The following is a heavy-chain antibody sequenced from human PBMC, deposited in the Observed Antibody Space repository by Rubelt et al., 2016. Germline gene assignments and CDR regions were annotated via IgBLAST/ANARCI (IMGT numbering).Heavy chain of an antibody. CDR2: IIPILGIA. Sequence: QVQLVQSGAEVKKPGSSVKVSCKASGGTFSSYAISWVRQAPGQGLEWMGRIIPILGIANYAQKFQGRVTITADKSTSTDYMELSSLRSEDTAMYYCARDKLHDRNTHNDVWGQGTTVTVSS. CDR3: ARDKLHDRNTHNDV. V-gene: IGHV1-69*04. D-gene: IGHD2/OR15-2a*01. J-gene: IGHJ6*02. CDR1: GGTFSSYA.